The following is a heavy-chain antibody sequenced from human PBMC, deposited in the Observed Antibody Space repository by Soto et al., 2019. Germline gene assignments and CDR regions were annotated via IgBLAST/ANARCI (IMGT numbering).Heavy chain of an antibody. CDR3: AKGGGWGSH. CDR2: ISYDGSNK. D-gene: IGHD3-16*01. J-gene: IGHJ1*01. CDR1: GFTFSSYG. Sequence: QVQLVESGGGVVQPGRSLRLSCAASGFTFSSYGMHWVRQAPGKGLEWVAVISYDGSNKYYADSVKGRFTISRDNSKNPLYLQMNSLRAEDTAVYYCAKGGGWGSHWGQGTLVTVSS. V-gene: IGHV3-30*18.